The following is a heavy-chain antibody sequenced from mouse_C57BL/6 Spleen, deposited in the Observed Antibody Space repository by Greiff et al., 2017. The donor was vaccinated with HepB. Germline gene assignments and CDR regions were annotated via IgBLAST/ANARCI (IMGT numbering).Heavy chain of an antibody. Sequence: QVQLQQPGAELVRPGSSVKLSCKASGYTFTSYWMHWVKQRPIQGLEWIGNIDPSDSETHYNQKFKDKATLTVDKSSSTAYMQLSSLTSEDSAVYYCARRVVATYYWYFDVWGTGTTVTVSS. J-gene: IGHJ1*03. CDR1: GYTFTSYW. D-gene: IGHD1-1*01. CDR3: ARRVVATYYWYFDV. V-gene: IGHV1-52*01. CDR2: IDPSDSET.